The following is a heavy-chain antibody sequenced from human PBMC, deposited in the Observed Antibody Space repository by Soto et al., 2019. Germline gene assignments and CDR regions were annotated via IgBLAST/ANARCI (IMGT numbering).Heavy chain of an antibody. CDR2: IYPGDSDT. D-gene: IGHD6-13*01. CDR1: GYSFTSYW. Sequence: PGESLKISCKGSGYSFTSYWIGWVRQMPGKGLEWMGIIYPGDSDTRYSPSFQGQVTISADKSISTAYLQWSSLKASDTAMYYCARQYSTTNYYYYDMDVWGQGTTVTVSS. CDR3: ARQYSTTNYYYYDMDV. V-gene: IGHV5-51*01. J-gene: IGHJ6*02.